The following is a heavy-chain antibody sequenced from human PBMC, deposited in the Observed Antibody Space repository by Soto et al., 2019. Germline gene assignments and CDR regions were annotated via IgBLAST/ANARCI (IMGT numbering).Heavy chain of an antibody. CDR1: GYTFTSYA. V-gene: IGHV1-3*01. CDR2: INAGNGNT. Sequence: QVQLVQSGAEVKKPGASVKVSCKASGYTFTSYAIHWVRQAPGQRLEWMGWINAGNGNTKYSQKFQGRVTITRDTSASTAYMELSSLRSEDTAVYYCARGITIILSELLYGMDVWGQGTTVTVSS. J-gene: IGHJ6*02. CDR3: ARGITIILSELLYGMDV. D-gene: IGHD3-9*01.